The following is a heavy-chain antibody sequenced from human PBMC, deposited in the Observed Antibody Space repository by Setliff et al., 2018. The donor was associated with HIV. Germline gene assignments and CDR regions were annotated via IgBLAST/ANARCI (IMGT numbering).Heavy chain of an antibody. V-gene: IGHV1-69*05. CDR2: IIPIVGIA. J-gene: IGHJ3*02. CDR1: GGTFRRYA. CDR3: ARAPSPDYAHAFDI. Sequence: ASVKVSCKASGGTFRRYAISWVRQAPGQGLEWMGGIIPIVGIANYAQKFQGRVMITTDESTSTAYMELSSLKSEDTAVYYCARAPSPDYAHAFDIWGQGTMVTVSS. D-gene: IGHD4-17*01.